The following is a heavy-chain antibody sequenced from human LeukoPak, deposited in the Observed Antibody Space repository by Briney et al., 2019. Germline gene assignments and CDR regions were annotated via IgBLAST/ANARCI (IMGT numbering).Heavy chain of an antibody. D-gene: IGHD4-11*01. CDR3: ARAGGTVPTAGFLFDY. CDR1: GGSISSYY. V-gene: IGHV4-59*08. Sequence: SETLSLTCTVSGGSISSYYWSWIRQPPVKGLEWIGYIYYSGSTNYNPSLKSRVTISVDTSKNQFSLKLSSVTAADTAVYYCARAGGTVPTAGFLFDYWGQGTLVTVSS. J-gene: IGHJ4*02. CDR2: IYYSGST.